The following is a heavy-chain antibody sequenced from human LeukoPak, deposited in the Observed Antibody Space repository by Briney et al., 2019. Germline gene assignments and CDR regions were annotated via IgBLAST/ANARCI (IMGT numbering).Heavy chain of an antibody. CDR3: AREGAVAGLDY. V-gene: IGHV4-31*03. Sequence: PSETLSLTCTVSGGSISSGNYYWSWIRQHPGKGLEWIGYIYYSGNTYYNPSLKSRVAISVDTSKNQFSLKLSSVTAADTAVYYCAREGAVAGLDYWGQGTLVTVSS. CDR1: GGSISSGNYY. J-gene: IGHJ4*02. D-gene: IGHD6-19*01. CDR2: IYYSGNT.